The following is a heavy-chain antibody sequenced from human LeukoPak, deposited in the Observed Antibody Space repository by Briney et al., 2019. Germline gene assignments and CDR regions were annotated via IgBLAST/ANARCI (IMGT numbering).Heavy chain of an antibody. CDR1: GFTFSSYG. D-gene: IGHD6-13*01. V-gene: IGHV3-23*01. CDR2: ISGSGGST. J-gene: IGHJ6*03. Sequence: PGGSLRLSCAASGFTFSSYGMSWVRQAPGKGLEWVSAISGSGGSTYYADSVKGRFTISRDNSKNTLYLQMNSLRAEDTAVYYCARGSSRGYYYMDVWGKGTTVTISS. CDR3: ARGSSRGYYYMDV.